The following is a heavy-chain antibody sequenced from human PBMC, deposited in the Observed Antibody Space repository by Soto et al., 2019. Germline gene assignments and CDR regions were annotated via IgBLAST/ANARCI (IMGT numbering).Heavy chain of an antibody. CDR3: ARRKERSGPHYFDY. Sequence: GASVKVSCKASGYTFFTYDISWVRQAPGQGLEWMGWMNPYSGNTGYAQKFQGRVTVTRNTSISTVYMELSGLRPDDTAVYYCARRKERSGPHYFDYWGQGSQVTVSS. CDR1: GYTFFTYD. V-gene: IGHV1-8*02. D-gene: IGHD6-25*01. CDR2: MNPYSGNT. J-gene: IGHJ4*02.